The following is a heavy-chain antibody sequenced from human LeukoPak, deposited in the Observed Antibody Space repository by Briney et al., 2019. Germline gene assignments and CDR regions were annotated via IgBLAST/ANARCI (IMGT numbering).Heavy chain of an antibody. J-gene: IGHJ3*02. V-gene: IGHV3-20*04. CDR3: AKDIRPLAADAFDI. D-gene: IGHD6-13*01. Sequence: GGSLRLSCAVSRFTFEDYGMSWVRQGPGKGLEWVAGINWNGIIKRYGDSVRGRFTISRDKATNSLYLQMNSLRAEDMASYYCAKDIRPLAADAFDIWGQGTMVTVSS. CDR1: RFTFEDYG. CDR2: INWNGIIK.